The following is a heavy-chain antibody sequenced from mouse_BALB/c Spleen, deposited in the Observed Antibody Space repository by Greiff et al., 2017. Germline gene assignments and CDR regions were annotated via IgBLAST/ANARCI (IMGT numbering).Heavy chain of an antibody. Sequence: VQLQQSGPGLVQPSQSLSITCTVSGFSLTSYGVHWVRQSPGKGLEWLGVIWSGGSTDYNAAFISRLSISKDNSKSQVFFKMNSLQADDTAIYYCARMGYYAPWYFDVWGAGTTVTVSS. V-gene: IGHV2-4-1*01. D-gene: IGHD2-3*01. CDR2: IWSGGST. CDR1: GFSLTSYG. J-gene: IGHJ1*01. CDR3: ARMGYYAPWYFDV.